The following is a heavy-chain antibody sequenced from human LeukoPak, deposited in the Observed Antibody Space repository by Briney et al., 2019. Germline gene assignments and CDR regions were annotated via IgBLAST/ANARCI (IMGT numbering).Heavy chain of an antibody. CDR2: IRYDGRNK. Sequence: HTGGSLRLSCAASGFIFSSYGMHWVRQAPGKGLEWVAFIRYDGRNKYYADSVKGRLTISRDNSKNTLYLQMNSLRGEDTAVYYCAKDSLRERIVGSTTRGVNDYWGQGTLVTVSS. CDR1: GFIFSSYG. J-gene: IGHJ4*02. D-gene: IGHD1-26*01. CDR3: AKDSLRERIVGSTTRGVNDY. V-gene: IGHV3-30*02.